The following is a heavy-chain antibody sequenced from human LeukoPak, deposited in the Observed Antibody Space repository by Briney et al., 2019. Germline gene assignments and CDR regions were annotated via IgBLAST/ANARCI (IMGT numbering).Heavy chain of an antibody. Sequence: ASVKVSCKASGYTFTSYGISWVRQAPGQGLEWMGWISAYSGNTNYAQKLQGRVTMTTDTSTSTAYMELRSLRSDDTAVYYCARRRWEYCSSTSCYSYYYYYYMDVWGKGTTVTVSS. CDR2: ISAYSGNT. CDR1: GYTFTSYG. CDR3: ARRRWEYCSSTSCYSYYYYYYMDV. V-gene: IGHV1-18*01. D-gene: IGHD2-2*01. J-gene: IGHJ6*03.